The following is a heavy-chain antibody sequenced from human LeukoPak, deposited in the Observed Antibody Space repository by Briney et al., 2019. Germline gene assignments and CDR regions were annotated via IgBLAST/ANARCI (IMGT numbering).Heavy chain of an antibody. CDR2: INSDGRST. D-gene: IGHD6-13*01. V-gene: IGHV3-74*01. CDR3: ATDLYAGTVNWFDL. J-gene: IGHJ5*02. Sequence: GGSLRLSCAASGFTFSSYWMQWVRHAPGKGVVWVSRINSDGRSTICADSVKGRFTISRDNAKNSLYLQMNSLRAEDTALYYCATDLYAGTVNWFDLRGQGTLVTVSS. CDR1: GFTFSSYW.